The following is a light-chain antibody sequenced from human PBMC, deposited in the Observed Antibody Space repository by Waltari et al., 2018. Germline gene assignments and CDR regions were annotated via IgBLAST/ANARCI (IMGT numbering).Light chain of an antibody. Sequence: ELVLTQSPGTLSLSPGERATLSCRASQSVYNTYLAWYQKKPGQAPRLLIFASSNRATGIPVRFSGGGSETDFILTISRVEPEDFAVYYCQQYGGSLPYTFGQGTKLEIK. V-gene: IGKV3-20*01. J-gene: IGKJ2*01. CDR3: QQYGGSLPYT. CDR2: ASS. CDR1: QSVYNTY.